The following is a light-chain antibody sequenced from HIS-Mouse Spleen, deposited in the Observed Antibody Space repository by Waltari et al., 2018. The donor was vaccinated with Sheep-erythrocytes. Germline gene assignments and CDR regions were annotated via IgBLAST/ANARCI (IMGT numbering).Light chain of an antibody. Sequence: QSALTQPASVSGSPGQSITISCPGTSSDVGSYNLVYLYQQHPGKAPKLMIYEGSKRPSGVSNRFSGSKSGNTASLTISGLQAEDEADYYCCSYAGSSTYVVFGGGTKLTVL. CDR3: CSYAGSSTYVV. CDR2: EGS. CDR1: SSDVGSYNL. V-gene: IGLV2-23*01. J-gene: IGLJ2*01.